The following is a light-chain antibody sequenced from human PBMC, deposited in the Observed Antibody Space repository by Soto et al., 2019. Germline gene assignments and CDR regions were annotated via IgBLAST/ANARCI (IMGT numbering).Light chain of an antibody. J-gene: IGLJ1*01. V-gene: IGLV2-11*01. Sequence: QSALTQPASVSGSPGQSITISCTGTSSDVGGYNYVSWYQQHPGKAPKLMIYDVSKRPSGVPDRFSGSKSGNTASLTISGLQAEDEADYYCCSYAGSYTWYVFGTGTKVTVL. CDR2: DVS. CDR3: CSYAGSYTWYV. CDR1: SSDVGGYNY.